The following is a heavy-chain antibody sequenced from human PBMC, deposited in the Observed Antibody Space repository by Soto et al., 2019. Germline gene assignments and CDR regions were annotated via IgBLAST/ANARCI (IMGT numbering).Heavy chain of an antibody. J-gene: IGHJ3*02. Sequence: QLQLQESGPGLVKPSETLSLTCTVSGGSISSSSYYWGWIRQPPGKGLEWIGSIYYSGSTYYNPSLKRRVTTSVDTSKNQFSLKLSSVTAADTAVYYCARRGRKARYGDYGGAFDIWGQGTMVTVSS. D-gene: IGHD4-17*01. CDR3: ARRGRKARYGDYGGAFDI. CDR2: IYYSGST. CDR1: GGSISSSSYY. V-gene: IGHV4-39*01.